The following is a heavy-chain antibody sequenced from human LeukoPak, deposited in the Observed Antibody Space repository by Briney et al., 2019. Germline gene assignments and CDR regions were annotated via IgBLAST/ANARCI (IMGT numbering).Heavy chain of an antibody. CDR3: ARDMVRGQNWFDP. CDR2: IYTSGST. J-gene: IGHJ5*02. CDR1: GGSISSGSYY. D-gene: IGHD3-10*01. V-gene: IGHV4-61*02. Sequence: ASETLSLTCTVSGGSISSGSYYWCWIRQPAGKGLEWIGRIYTSGSTNYNPSLKSRVTMSVDTSKNQFSLKLSSVTAADTAVYYCARDMVRGQNWFDPWGQGTLVTVSS.